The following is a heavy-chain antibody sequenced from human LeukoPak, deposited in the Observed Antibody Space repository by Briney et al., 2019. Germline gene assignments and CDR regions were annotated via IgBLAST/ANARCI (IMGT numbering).Heavy chain of an antibody. CDR1: GGSISSYY. Sequence: SETLSLTCTVSGGSISSYYWSWIRQPPGKGLEWIGYIYYSGSTNYNPSLKSRVTMSVDTSKNRFSLKLSSVTAADTAVYYCARDRWNFDLWGRGALVTVSS. CDR2: IYYSGST. V-gene: IGHV4-59*01. CDR3: ARDRWNFDL. J-gene: IGHJ2*01.